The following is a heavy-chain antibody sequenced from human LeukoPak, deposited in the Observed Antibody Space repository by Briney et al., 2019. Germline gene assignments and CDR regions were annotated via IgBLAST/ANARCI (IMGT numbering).Heavy chain of an antibody. CDR2: ISSSSLYT. D-gene: IGHD5/OR15-5a*01. J-gene: IGHJ3*02. CDR1: GFTFSDYS. Sequence: GGSLRLSCAASGFTFSDYSMSWIRQAPGKGLEWVSYISSSSLYTNYADSLKGRFTISRVNPKNSLFLQMNSLRAEDSAVYYCARAARLGSVNDAFDIWGQGTMVTVSS. V-gene: IGHV3-11*05. CDR3: ARAARLGSVNDAFDI.